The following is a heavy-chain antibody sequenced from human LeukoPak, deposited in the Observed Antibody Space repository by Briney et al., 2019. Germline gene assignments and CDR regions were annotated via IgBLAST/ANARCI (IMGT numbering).Heavy chain of an antibody. D-gene: IGHD6-19*01. CDR3: AKDRAGTTSRGFDC. CDR1: GFTFSSYA. J-gene: IGHJ4*02. Sequence: PGGSLRLSCAASGFTFSSYAMSWVRQAPAKGLEWVSTITGSGGATYYADSVKGRFTISRHNSKNTLYLQMNSLRAEDTAVYYCAKDRAGTTSRGFDCWGQGTPVTVSS. CDR2: ITGSGGAT. V-gene: IGHV3-23*01.